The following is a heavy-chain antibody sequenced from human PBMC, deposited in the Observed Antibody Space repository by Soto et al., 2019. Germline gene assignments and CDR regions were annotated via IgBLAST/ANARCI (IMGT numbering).Heavy chain of an antibody. D-gene: IGHD2-2*01. CDR2: IIPISGTA. CDR1: GGTFSSYA. V-gene: IGHV1-69*13. Sequence: ASVKVSCKASGGTFSSYAISWVRQAPGQGLERMGGIIPISGTANYAQKFQGRVTITADESTSTAYMELSSLRSEDTAVYYCARSLGCITSLEIYYYYYYGMDVWGQGTRVTVSS. J-gene: IGHJ6*02. CDR3: ARSLGCITSLEIYYYYYYGMDV.